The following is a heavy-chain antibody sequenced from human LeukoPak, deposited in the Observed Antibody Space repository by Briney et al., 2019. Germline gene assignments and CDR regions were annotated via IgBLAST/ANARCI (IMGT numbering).Heavy chain of an antibody. Sequence: GGSLRLSCAASGFTFSSYSTNWVRQAPGKGLEWVSSISSSSSYIYYADSVKGRFTVSRDNAKNSLYLQMNSLRAEDTALYHCARGTSRYYYYGMDVWGQGITVTVSS. J-gene: IGHJ6*02. D-gene: IGHD3-9*01. V-gene: IGHV3-21*04. CDR2: ISSSSSYI. CDR3: ARGTSRYYYYGMDV. CDR1: GFTFSSYS.